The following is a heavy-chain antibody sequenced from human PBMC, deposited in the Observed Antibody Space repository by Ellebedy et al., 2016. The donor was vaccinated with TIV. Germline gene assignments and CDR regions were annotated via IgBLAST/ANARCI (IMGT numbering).Heavy chain of an antibody. V-gene: IGHV4-39*01. CDR2: INYSGST. CDR1: SGSISSGTYS. D-gene: IGHD3-22*01. CDR3: ARLKDYDNSGYYDLDAFDI. Sequence: MPSETLSLTCTVSSGSISSGTYSWGWIRQPPGKGLEWIGSINYSGSTYYNPSLKSRVSISADTSKNQLSLKLSSVTAADTAVYYCARLKDYDNSGYYDLDAFDIWGQGTMVTVSS. J-gene: IGHJ3*02.